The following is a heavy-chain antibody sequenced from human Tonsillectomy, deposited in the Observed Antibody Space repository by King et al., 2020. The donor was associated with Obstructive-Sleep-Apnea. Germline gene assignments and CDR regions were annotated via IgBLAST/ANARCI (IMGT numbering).Heavy chain of an antibody. Sequence: VQLVESGGGVVQPGRSLRLSCAASGFTFSTYAMHWVRQAPGKGLEWVAIISYDGTNKYHADSVKGRFTISRDNSKNTLYLQMNSLTADDTDVYYCARVAYVWGSYRYTAPVDYWGQGTLVTVPA. J-gene: IGHJ4*02. CDR1: GFTFSTYA. D-gene: IGHD3-16*02. CDR3: ARVAYVWGSYRYTAPVDY. CDR2: ISYDGTNK. V-gene: IGHV3-30*04.